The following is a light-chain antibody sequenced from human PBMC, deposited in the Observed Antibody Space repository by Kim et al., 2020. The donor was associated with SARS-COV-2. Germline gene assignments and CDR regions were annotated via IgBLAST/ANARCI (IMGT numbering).Light chain of an antibody. Sequence: RVTIPGTGRRSNIGSHDYVDWYQQVPGRPPTLLIYSNTNRPSGVPDRFSGSKSGTSASLAITGLPAEDEGDYYCQSFDSSLSGWVFGGGTQLTVL. CDR3: QSFDSSLSGWV. V-gene: IGLV1-40*01. CDR1: RSNIGSHDY. J-gene: IGLJ3*02. CDR2: SNT.